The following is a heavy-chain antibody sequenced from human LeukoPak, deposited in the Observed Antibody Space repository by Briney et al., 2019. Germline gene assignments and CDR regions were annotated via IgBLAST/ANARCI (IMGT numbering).Heavy chain of an antibody. CDR2: IYYSGST. D-gene: IGHD1-7*01. CDR1: GDSISSYY. V-gene: IGHV4-59*01. J-gene: IGHJ4*02. Sequence: SETLSLTCTVSGDSISSYYWSWIRQPPGKGLEWIGYIYYSGSTNYNPSLKSRVTISVDTSKNQFSLKLSSVTAADTAVYYCARAAAGTTLFSFDYWGQGTLVTVSS. CDR3: ARAAAGTTLFSFDY.